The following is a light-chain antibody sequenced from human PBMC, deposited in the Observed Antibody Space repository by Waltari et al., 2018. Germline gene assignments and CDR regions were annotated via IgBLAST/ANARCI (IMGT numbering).Light chain of an antibody. CDR2: WAS. V-gene: IGKV4-1*01. CDR1: QNILYSSNNKNY. J-gene: IGKJ1*01. Sequence: DIVMTQSPDSLAVSLGERATINCKSSQNILYSSNNKNYLAWYQLKPGQAPKLLFYWASTRESGVRDRFSGSGSGTEVTLTSNSLQAEDVAVYYCQQHYSTPRTFGQGTKVEIK. CDR3: QQHYSTPRT.